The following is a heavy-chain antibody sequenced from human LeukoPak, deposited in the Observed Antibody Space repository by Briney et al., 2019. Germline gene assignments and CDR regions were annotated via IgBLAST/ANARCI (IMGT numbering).Heavy chain of an antibody. Sequence: SETLSLTCAVSGGSFTSYYWSWIRQPPGKGLEWIGYIYYSGSTNHNPSLKSRVTISVDTSKNQFSLKLSSVTAADTAVYYCAGGAYSGSYHFDYWGQGTPVTVSS. D-gene: IGHD1-26*01. V-gene: IGHV4-59*01. J-gene: IGHJ4*02. CDR3: AGGAYSGSYHFDY. CDR1: GGSFTSYY. CDR2: IYYSGST.